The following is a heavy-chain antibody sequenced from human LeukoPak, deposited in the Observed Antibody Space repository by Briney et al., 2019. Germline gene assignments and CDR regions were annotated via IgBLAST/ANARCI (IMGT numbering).Heavy chain of an antibody. CDR3: ARHGDSSGYYYPPEVDAFDT. CDR1: GYSFSSYW. Sequence: GESLKISCKGSGYSFSSYWIGWVRQMPGKGLEWMGIIYPGDSDTRYSPSFQGQVTISADKSISTAYLQWSSLKASDTAMYYCARHGDSSGYYYPPEVDAFDTWGQGTMVTVSS. D-gene: IGHD3-22*01. V-gene: IGHV5-51*01. J-gene: IGHJ3*02. CDR2: IYPGDSDT.